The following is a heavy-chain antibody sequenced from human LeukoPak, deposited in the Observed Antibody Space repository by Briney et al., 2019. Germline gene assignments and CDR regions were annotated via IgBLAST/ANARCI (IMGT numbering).Heavy chain of an antibody. CDR1: GFTFSSYS. Sequence: GGSLRLSCAASGFTFSSYSMNWVRQAPGKGLEWVSSISSSSSYIYYADSVKGRFTISRGNAKNSLYLQMNSLRAEDTAVYYCARGNTAMAIDYYYYYMDVWGKGTTVTVSS. CDR2: ISSSSSYI. V-gene: IGHV3-21*01. CDR3: ARGNTAMAIDYYYYYMDV. D-gene: IGHD5-18*01. J-gene: IGHJ6*03.